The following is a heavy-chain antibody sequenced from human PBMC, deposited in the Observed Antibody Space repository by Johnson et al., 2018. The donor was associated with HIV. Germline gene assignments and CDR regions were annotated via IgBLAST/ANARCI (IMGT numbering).Heavy chain of an antibody. CDR3: ASVNSGAFNF. D-gene: IGHD3-10*01. CDR2: IRGRANTYAT. J-gene: IGHJ3*01. V-gene: IGHV3-73*01. Sequence: VQLVESGGVVVQPGGSLELSCAASGFTFSGSAMHWVRQASGEGLEWVGRIRGRANTYATAYAASLKGSFTISRDDSTNTAYLQMNSLRDEETAVYYCASVNSGAFNFWGQGTMVTVSS. CDR1: GFTFSGSA.